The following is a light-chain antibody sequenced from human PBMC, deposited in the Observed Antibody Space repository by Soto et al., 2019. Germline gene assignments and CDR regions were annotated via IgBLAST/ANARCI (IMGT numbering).Light chain of an antibody. CDR1: QSMNDW. CDR3: RRYNAFSQT. J-gene: IGKJ1*01. CDR2: DAS. V-gene: IGKV1-5*01. Sequence: DIQMTQSPYTLSASVGDRVTINCRASQSMNDWLAWFQQKPGKAPKVLIYDASSVQSGVTSRFSGSGSGTEFTLTIDGLQPDDVATYYCRRYNAFSQTCGQGTKVEL.